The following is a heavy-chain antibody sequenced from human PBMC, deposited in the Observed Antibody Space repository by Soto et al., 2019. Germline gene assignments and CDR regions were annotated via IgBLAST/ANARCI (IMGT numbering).Heavy chain of an antibody. CDR3: PRAVPSCSSNSCPNWFDP. CDR2: IYWDDDK. D-gene: IGHD2-2*01. V-gene: IGHV2-5*02. Sequence: QITLEESGPTLVKPTQTLTLTCTFSGFSLSTSGVGVGWIRQPPGKALEWLAIIYWDDDKRYSPSLKSRLIITKDTSKKQVVVTMTNMDPVDTATYYCPRAVPSCSSNSCPNWFDPWGQGTLVTVSS. J-gene: IGHJ5*02. CDR1: GFSLSTSGVG.